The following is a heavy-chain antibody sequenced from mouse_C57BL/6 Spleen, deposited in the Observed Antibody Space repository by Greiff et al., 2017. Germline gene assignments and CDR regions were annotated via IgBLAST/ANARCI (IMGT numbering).Heavy chain of an antibody. V-gene: IGHV1-52*01. D-gene: IGHD2-5*01. CDR2: IDPSDSET. CDR1: GCTFTSYW. J-gene: IGHJ2*01. CDR3: ARKDYSNLYYCDY. Sequence: QVQLQQPGAELVRPGSSVKLSCKASGCTFTSYWMHWVKQRPIQGLEWIGNIDPSDSETHYNQKFKDKATLTVDKSSSTAYMQLSSLTSEDSAVYYCARKDYSNLYYCDYWGQGTTLTVSS.